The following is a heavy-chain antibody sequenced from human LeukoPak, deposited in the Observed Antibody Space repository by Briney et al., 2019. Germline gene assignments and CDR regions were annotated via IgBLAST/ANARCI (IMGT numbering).Heavy chain of an antibody. Sequence: GGSLRLSCAASGFTFYYYAMHWVRHPPGKGLEWVSAISWNSGSIDYADSVKGRFTISRDNAKNSLYLQMNSLRAEDTALYYCAKDSGYYFDYWGQGTLVTVSS. CDR1: GFTFYYYA. J-gene: IGHJ4*02. V-gene: IGHV3-9*01. CDR3: AKDSGYYFDY. CDR2: ISWNSGSI.